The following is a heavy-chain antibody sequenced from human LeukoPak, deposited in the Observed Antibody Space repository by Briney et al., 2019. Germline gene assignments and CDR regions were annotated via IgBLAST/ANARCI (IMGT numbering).Heavy chain of an antibody. V-gene: IGHV1-18*01. D-gene: IGHD3-9*01. Sequence: ASVKVSCKASGHTSTSYGISWVRQAPGQGLEWMGWISAYNGNTNYAQKLQGRVTMTTDTSTSTAYMELRSLRSDDTAVYYCARPFYDILTGANWFDPWGQGTLVTVSS. CDR1: GHTSTSYG. CDR3: ARPFYDILTGANWFDP. CDR2: ISAYNGNT. J-gene: IGHJ5*02.